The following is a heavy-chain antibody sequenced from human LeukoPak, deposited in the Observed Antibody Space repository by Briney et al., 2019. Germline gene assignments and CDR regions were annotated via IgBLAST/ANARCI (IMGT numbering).Heavy chain of an antibody. Sequence: ASVKVSCKASGGTFSSYAISLVRQAPGQGLEWMGGIIPIFGTANYAQKFQGRVTITADESTSTAYMELSSLRSEDTAVYYCARDLIAAAGYYFDYWGQGTLVTVSS. J-gene: IGHJ4*02. CDR1: GGTFSSYA. CDR2: IIPIFGTA. V-gene: IGHV1-69*13. CDR3: ARDLIAAAGYYFDY. D-gene: IGHD6-13*01.